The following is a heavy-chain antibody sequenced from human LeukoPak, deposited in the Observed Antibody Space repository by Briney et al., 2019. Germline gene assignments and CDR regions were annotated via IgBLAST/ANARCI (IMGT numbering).Heavy chain of an antibody. Sequence: GGSLRLSCVASGFTFSNYALTWIRQAPGKGLEWVSAISGSAGSTHYADSVKGRFTISRDNPKNTLYLQMNRLRAEDTAVYYCAKEWTSMTYFDYWGQGTLVTVSS. D-gene: IGHD2/OR15-2a*01. CDR2: ISGSAGST. J-gene: IGHJ4*02. CDR1: GFTFSNYA. V-gene: IGHV3-23*01. CDR3: AKEWTSMTYFDY.